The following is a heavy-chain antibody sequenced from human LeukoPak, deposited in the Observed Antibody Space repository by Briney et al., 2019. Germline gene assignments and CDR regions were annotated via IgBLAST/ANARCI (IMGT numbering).Heavy chain of an antibody. D-gene: IGHD3-10*01. CDR1: GFIFSNYA. CDR3: AKDSVWFGEYTEYYFDY. Sequence: PGGSLRLSCAASGFIFSNYAIHWVRQAPGKGLEWVAAVSYDGNLQHYADAVKGRFTISRDNSKNTLYLQMNSLRAEDTAVYYCAKDSVWFGEYTEYYFDYWGQGTLVTVSS. V-gene: IGHV3-30*18. J-gene: IGHJ4*02. CDR2: VSYDGNLQ.